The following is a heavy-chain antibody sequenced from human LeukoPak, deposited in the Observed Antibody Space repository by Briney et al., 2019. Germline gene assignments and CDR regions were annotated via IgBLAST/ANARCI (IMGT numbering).Heavy chain of an antibody. CDR2: IYTGGST. D-gene: IGHD6-13*01. CDR3: ARVPTYEIAAARVGYAFDI. CDR1: GGSISSGSYY. J-gene: IGHJ3*02. V-gene: IGHV4-61*02. Sequence: PSETLSLTCTVTGGSISSGSYYWSWFRQPAGKGLEWIGRIYTGGSTNYNPSLKSRVTISVDTSKNQFSLKLSSVTAADTAVYYCARVPTYEIAAARVGYAFDIWGQGTMVTVSS.